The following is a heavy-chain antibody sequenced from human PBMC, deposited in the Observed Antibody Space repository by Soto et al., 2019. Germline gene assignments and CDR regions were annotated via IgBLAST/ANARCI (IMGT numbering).Heavy chain of an antibody. Sequence: QVPLVQSGAEVKKPGASVKVSCKASGYTFTSYGISWVRQAPGQGLEWMGWISAYNGNTNYAQKLQGRVTMTTDTSTSTAYMELRSLRSDDTAVYYCGGDTGILTGYQRIHDYWGQGTLVTVSS. V-gene: IGHV1-18*01. CDR1: GYTFTSYG. D-gene: IGHD3-9*01. CDR3: GGDTGILTGYQRIHDY. J-gene: IGHJ4*02. CDR2: ISAYNGNT.